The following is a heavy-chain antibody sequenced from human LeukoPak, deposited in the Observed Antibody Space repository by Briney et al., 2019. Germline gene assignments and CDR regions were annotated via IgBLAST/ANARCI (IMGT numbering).Heavy chain of an antibody. J-gene: IGHJ3*02. CDR3: ARHNWLEQLNAFDI. CDR1: GGSFSGYY. CDR2: INHSGST. D-gene: IGHD1-1*01. Sequence: KSSETLSLTCAVYGGSFSGYYWSWIRHPPGKGLEWIGEINHSGSTNYNPSLNSRVTISVDTSKNQFSLKLSSVTAADTAVYYCARHNWLEQLNAFDIWGQGTMVTVSS. V-gene: IGHV4-34*01.